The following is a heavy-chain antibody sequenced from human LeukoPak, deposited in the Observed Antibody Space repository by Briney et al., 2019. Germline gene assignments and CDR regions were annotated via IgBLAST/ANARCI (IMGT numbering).Heavy chain of an antibody. CDR1: GYTFTSYY. CDR2: MNPNSGNT. J-gene: IGHJ4*02. CDR3: ARASAAADLDY. D-gene: IGHD6-13*01. Sequence: GASVKVSCKASGYTFTSYYMHWVRQATGQGLEWMGWMNPNSGNTGYAQKFQGRVTMTRNTSISTAYMELSRLRSDDTAVYYCARASAAADLDYWGQGTLVTVSS. V-gene: IGHV1-8*02.